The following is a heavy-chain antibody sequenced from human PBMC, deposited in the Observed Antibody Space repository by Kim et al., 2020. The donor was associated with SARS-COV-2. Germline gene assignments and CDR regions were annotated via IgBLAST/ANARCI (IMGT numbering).Heavy chain of an antibody. CDR3: AKDLGDWKGAFDI. Sequence: GGSLRLSCAASGFTFSSYAMSWVRQAPGKGLEWVSIIYGGDSSTYYADSVKGRFTISRDNSKNTLYLQMKSLRAEDTAVYYCAKDLGDWKGAFDIWGQGTMVTVSS. J-gene: IGHJ3*02. CDR2: IYGGDSST. D-gene: IGHD1-1*01. CDR1: GFTFSSYA. V-gene: IGHV3-23*03.